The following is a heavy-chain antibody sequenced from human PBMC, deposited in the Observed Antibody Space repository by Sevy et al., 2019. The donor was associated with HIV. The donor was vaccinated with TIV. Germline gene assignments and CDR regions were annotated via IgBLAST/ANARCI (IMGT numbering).Heavy chain of an antibody. CDR3: ASKGTITTYYYYGMDV. J-gene: IGHJ6*02. V-gene: IGHV1-69*13. CDR2: IIPIFGTA. CDR1: GGTFSSYA. Sequence: ASVKVSCKASGGTFSSYAISWVRQAPGQGLEWMGGIIPIFGTANYAQKFQGRVTITADESTSTAYMELSSLRSEDTGVYYCASKGTITTYYYYGMDVWGQGTTVTVSS. D-gene: IGHD1-7*01.